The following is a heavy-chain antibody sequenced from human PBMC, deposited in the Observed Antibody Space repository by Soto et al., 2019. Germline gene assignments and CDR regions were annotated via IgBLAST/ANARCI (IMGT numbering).Heavy chain of an antibody. CDR3: ARAYTMVRGVIGSGSVWFDP. J-gene: IGHJ5*02. CDR2: IYYSGST. CDR1: GGSISSYY. Sequence: SETLSLTCTVSGGSISSYYWSWIRQPPGKGLEWIGYIYYSGSTNYNPSLKSRVTISVDTSKNQFSLKLSSVTAADTAVYYCARAYTMVRGVIGSGSVWFDPWGQGTLVTVS. D-gene: IGHD3-10*01. V-gene: IGHV4-59*01.